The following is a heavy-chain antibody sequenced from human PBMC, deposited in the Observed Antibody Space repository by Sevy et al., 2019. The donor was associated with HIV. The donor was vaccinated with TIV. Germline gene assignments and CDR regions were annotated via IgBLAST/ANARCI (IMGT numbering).Heavy chain of an antibody. CDR1: GFTFSSSA. D-gene: IGHD6-19*01. J-gene: IGHJ4*02. Sequence: GGSLRLSCAASGFTFSSSAMNWVRQAPGKGLEWVSGIIGSGFNTYYADSVKGRFTISRDNFKNTLYLQMNSLRAEDTAVYYCAKRRTRGWYGGDYFDYWGQGTLVTVSS. CDR2: IIGSGFNT. V-gene: IGHV3-23*01. CDR3: AKRRTRGWYGGDYFDY.